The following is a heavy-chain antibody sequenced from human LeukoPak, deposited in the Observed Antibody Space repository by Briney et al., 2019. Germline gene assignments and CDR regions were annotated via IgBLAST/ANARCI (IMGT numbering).Heavy chain of an antibody. V-gene: IGHV3-23*01. CDR1: GFTFNNYA. J-gene: IGHJ4*02. CDR2: ISGSDGNT. D-gene: IGHD5-18*01. Sequence: GGSLRLSCAAPGFTFNNYAMSWVRQAPGKGLEWVASISGSDGNTYYADSVKGRFTISRDNSKNTMYLQMKSLRAEDTAVYYCTRGLWLTLNYFDYWGQGTLVTVSS. CDR3: TRGLWLTLNYFDY.